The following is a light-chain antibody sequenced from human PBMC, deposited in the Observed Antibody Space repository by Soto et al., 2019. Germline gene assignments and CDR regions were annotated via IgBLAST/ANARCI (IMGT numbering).Light chain of an antibody. J-gene: IGLJ2*01. Sequence: QSVLTQPASASGTPGQWVSISCSGSTSNIGTHTVTWYQHVPGTSPKLLIYSDNQRPSAVPGRFSGSKSGTSASLAICGLLSEDEADYYCATWDDSRNVVFGGGTKVTVL. CDR1: TSNIGTHT. CDR2: SDN. V-gene: IGLV1-44*01. CDR3: ATWDDSRNVV.